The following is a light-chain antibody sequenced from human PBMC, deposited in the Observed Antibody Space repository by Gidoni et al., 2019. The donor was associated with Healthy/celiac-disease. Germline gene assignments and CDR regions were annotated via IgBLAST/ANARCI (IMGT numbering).Light chain of an antibody. CDR3: QQYYSYPPV. CDR1: QGISSY. J-gene: IGKJ5*01. CDR2: AAS. Sequence: ASTGDRVTITCRASQGISSYLAWYQQKPGKAPKLLIYAASTLQSGVPSRFSGSGSGTDFTLTISCLQSEDFATYYCQQYYSYPPVFGQGTRLEIK. V-gene: IGKV1-8*01.